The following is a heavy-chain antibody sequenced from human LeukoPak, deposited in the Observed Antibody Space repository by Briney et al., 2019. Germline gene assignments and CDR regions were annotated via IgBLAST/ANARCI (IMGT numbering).Heavy chain of an antibody. D-gene: IGHD3-10*01. CDR3: ARETPYGSGSYPFDY. J-gene: IGHJ4*02. CDR1: GGSISSYY. CDR2: IYYSGST. V-gene: IGHV4-59*01. Sequence: SETLSLTCAVSGGSISSYYWSWIRQPPGKGLEWIGYIYYSGSTNYNPSLKSRVTISVDTSKKQFSLKLSSVTAADTAVYYCARETPYGSGSYPFDYWGQGILVTVSS.